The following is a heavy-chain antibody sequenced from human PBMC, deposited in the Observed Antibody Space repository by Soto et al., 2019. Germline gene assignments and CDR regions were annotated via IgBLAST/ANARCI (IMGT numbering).Heavy chain of an antibody. J-gene: IGHJ4*02. D-gene: IGHD2-15*01. CDR3: VRTSLVVAAATREDY. V-gene: IGHV3-74*01. CDR1: GFTFSSYW. CDR2: INSDGSST. Sequence: EVQLGESGGGLVQPGGSLRLSCAASGFTFSSYWMHWVRQAPGKGLVWDSRINSDGSSTSYADSVKGRFTISRDNAKNTLYLQMNSLRAEDTAVYYCVRTSLVVAAATREDYWGQGTLVTVSS.